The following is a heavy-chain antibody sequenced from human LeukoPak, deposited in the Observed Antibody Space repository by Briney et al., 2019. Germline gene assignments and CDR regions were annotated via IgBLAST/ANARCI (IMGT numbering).Heavy chain of an antibody. V-gene: IGHV4-34*01. J-gene: IGHJ4*02. CDR3: ARAILSGYPDS. D-gene: IGHD3-3*01. CDR2: INHSGST. Sequence: PSETLSLTCAVYGGSFSGYYWSWIRQPPGKGLEWIGEINHSGSTNYNPSLKSRVTISVDTSKNQFSLKLSSVTAADTAVYYCARAILSGYPDSWGQGTLVIVFS. CDR1: GGSFSGYY.